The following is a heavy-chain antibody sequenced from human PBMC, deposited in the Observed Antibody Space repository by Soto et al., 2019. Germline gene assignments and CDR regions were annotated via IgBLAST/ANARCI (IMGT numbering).Heavy chain of an antibody. V-gene: IGHV1-69*01. CDR3: ARPDLSPGVLIAFNYYYYGMDV. CDR2: IIPIVGTA. CDR1: GGTFSSYA. Sequence: QVQLVQSGAEVKKPGSSVKVSCKASGGTFSSYAISWVRQAPGQGLEWMGGIIPIVGTANYTQKFQGRVTITADESTSTAYMELSSLRSEDTAVYYCARPDLSPGVLIAFNYYYYGMDVWGQGTTVAVSS. J-gene: IGHJ6*02. D-gene: IGHD2-21*01.